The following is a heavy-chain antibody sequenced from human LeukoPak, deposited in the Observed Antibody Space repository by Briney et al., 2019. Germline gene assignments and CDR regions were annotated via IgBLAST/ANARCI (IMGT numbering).Heavy chain of an antibody. D-gene: IGHD4/OR15-4a*01. J-gene: IGHJ6*02. CDR2: ISGSDINT. V-gene: IGHV3-23*01. Sequence: TGGPLRLSCAASGFTFDNYAMNWVRQAPGKGLEWVIGISGSDINTYYADSVNGRFTISRDNSKNTLYLQLNSLRGEDTAIYYCARDTSFNYGAHAMDVWGQGTTVTVSS. CDR3: ARDTSFNYGAHAMDV. CDR1: GFTFDNYA.